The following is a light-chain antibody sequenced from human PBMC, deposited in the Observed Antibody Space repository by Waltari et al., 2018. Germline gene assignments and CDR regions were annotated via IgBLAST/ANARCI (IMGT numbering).Light chain of an antibody. CDR1: SPNIGQDYG. CDR3: QSNDNGLRGLYV. V-gene: IGLV1-40*01. Sequence: QSVLTQPPSVSGAPGQPITISCTGSSPNIGQDYGVNWYQQFPGTAPKLLIYGNIHRPSGVPDRFSGSRSGTSGSLAISGLQAEDEADYYCQSNDNGLRGLYVFGAGTKVTVL. CDR2: GNI. J-gene: IGLJ1*01.